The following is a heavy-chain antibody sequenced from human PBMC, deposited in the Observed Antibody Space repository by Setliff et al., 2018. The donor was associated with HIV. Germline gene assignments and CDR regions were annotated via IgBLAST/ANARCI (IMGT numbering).Heavy chain of an antibody. D-gene: IGHD3-10*01. Sequence: ASVKVSCKVSGYTLTEVSIHWVRQAPGKGLEWMGYFDPEDGETVHAQKFQGRVTMTRDTSITTAYMELSGLTSDDTAVYFCARVRGRGAYYFDYWGRGTPVTVSS. J-gene: IGHJ4*01. CDR2: FDPEDGET. CDR3: ARVRGRGAYYFDY. V-gene: IGHV1-24*01. CDR1: GYTLTEVS.